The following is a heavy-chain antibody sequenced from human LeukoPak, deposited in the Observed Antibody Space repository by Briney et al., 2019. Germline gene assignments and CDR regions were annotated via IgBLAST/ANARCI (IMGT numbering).Heavy chain of an antibody. CDR2: INHSGST. J-gene: IGHJ3*02. V-gene: IGHV4-34*01. Sequence: SETLSLTCTVSGGSISSYYWSWIRQPPGKGLEWIGEINHSGSTNYNPSLKSRVTISVDTSKNQFSLRLSSVTAADTAVYYCARGPKKYYYGSGSPRSPRYIWGQGTMVTVSS. CDR1: GGSISSYY. CDR3: ARGPKKYYYGSGSPRSPRYI. D-gene: IGHD3-10*01.